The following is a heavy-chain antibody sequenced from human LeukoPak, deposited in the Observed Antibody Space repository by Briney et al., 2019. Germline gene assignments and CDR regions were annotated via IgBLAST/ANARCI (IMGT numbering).Heavy chain of an antibody. J-gene: IGHJ4*02. V-gene: IGHV4-34*01. D-gene: IGHD3-22*01. CDR3: AIGPLGYYDSSGYYYF. CDR1: GGSFSGYY. CDR2: INHSGST. Sequence: SETLSLTCAVYGGSFSGYYWSWIRQPPGKGLEWIGEINHSGSTNYNPSLKSRVTISVDTSKNQFSLKLSSVTAADTAVYYCAIGPLGYYDSSGYYYFWGQGTLVPVSS.